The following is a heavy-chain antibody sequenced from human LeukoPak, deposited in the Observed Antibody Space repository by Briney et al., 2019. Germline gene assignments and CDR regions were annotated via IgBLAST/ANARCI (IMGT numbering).Heavy chain of an antibody. D-gene: IGHD3-22*01. CDR2: ISAYNGNT. V-gene: IGHV1-18*01. CDR1: GYTFTSYG. Sequence: ASVKVSCKTSGYTFTSYGITWVRQAPGQGLEWMGWISAYNGNTNYAQKLQGRVTMTTDTSTSTAYMELRSLRSGDTAVYYCARPSRYYYDSSGYLLYYWGQGTLVTVSS. CDR3: ARPSRYYYDSSGYLLYY. J-gene: IGHJ4*02.